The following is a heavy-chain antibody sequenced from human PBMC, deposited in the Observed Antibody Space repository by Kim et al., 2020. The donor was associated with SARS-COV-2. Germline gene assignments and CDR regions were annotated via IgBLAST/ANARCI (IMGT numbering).Heavy chain of an antibody. V-gene: IGHV3-23*01. Sequence: GGSLRLSCVASGFTFSSYSMTWVRQAPGKGLEWVSNISGNGSPTYYADSVKGRFTISRDNAKNTLYLQMNSLRAEDTAVYYCAREHDFTFYYWSQGTLV. J-gene: IGHJ4*01. CDR1: GFTFSSYS. D-gene: IGHD1-1*01. CDR2: ISGNGSPT. CDR3: AREHDFTFYY.